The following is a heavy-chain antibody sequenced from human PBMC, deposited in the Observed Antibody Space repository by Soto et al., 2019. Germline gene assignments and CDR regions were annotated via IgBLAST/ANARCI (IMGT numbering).Heavy chain of an antibody. CDR1: GFTFSDYY. J-gene: IGHJ4*02. CDR2: ISSGSSYI. Sequence: PGGSLRLSCAASGFTFSDYYMSWIRQAPRKGLEWVSSISSGSSYIYYADSVKGRFTISRDNAKNSLYLQMNSLRAEDTAVYYCARVGYSSSSLNFDYWGQGTLVTVSS. D-gene: IGHD6-6*01. V-gene: IGHV3-11*06. CDR3: ARVGYSSSSLNFDY.